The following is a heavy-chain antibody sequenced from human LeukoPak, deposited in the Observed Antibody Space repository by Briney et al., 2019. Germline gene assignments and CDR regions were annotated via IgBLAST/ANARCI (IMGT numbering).Heavy chain of an antibody. V-gene: IGHV4-59*11. CDR3: ARGGASSRYFDY. Sequence: SETLSLTCTVSGGSISGQYWSWIRQPPGKGLEWIGVVSYSGSTNYNPSLNGRVTISLDTSKNQFSLRLNSVPAADTAVYYCARGGASSRYFDYWGQGTLVTVSS. CDR1: GGSISGQY. CDR2: VSYSGST. D-gene: IGHD1-26*01. J-gene: IGHJ4*02.